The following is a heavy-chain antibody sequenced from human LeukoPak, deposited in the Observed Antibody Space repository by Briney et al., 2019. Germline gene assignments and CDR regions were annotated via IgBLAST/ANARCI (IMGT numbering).Heavy chain of an antibody. J-gene: IGHJ4*02. V-gene: IGHV3-7*03. CDR2: IKQDGSET. CDR1: GFTFTNNF. Sequence: GGALRLSCAASGFTFTNNFMSWVRQVPGKGLEWVANIKQDGSETTYADSVRGRFTIFRDNAKNSLYLQMNSLRAGDTAVYYCARDLMGIAYRGAFYYWGQGTLVTVSS. CDR3: ARDLMGIAYRGAFYY. D-gene: IGHD6-13*01.